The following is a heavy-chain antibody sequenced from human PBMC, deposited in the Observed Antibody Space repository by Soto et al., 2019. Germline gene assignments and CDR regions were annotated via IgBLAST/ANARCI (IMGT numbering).Heavy chain of an antibody. J-gene: IGHJ3*01. Sequence: QVQLVQSGGEVKKPGASVKVSCKASGYTFNRYGVNWVRQAPGQGLEWMGWITVYNGNTNYAQKFQGRVTMTTDTSRDTAYMELTSLTSDDTAVYYCAKSLEGLPTLGYAFDVWGQGSRVTVSS. CDR3: AKSLEGLPTLGYAFDV. D-gene: IGHD3-16*01. V-gene: IGHV1-18*01. CDR2: ITVYNGNT. CDR1: GYTFNRYG.